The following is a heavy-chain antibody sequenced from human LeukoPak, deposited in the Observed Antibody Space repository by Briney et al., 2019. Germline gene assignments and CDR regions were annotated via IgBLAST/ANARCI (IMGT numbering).Heavy chain of an antibody. CDR3: ARVVGKYSSSWYY. D-gene: IGHD6-13*01. Sequence: PSETLSLTCAVYGGSFSRYSWSWIRQPPGKGLEWIGEINHSGSTNYNPSLKGRVTISVDTSKNQFSLKLRSVTAADTAVYYSARVVGKYSSSWYYWGQGTLVTVSS. CDR2: INHSGST. CDR1: GGSFSRYS. J-gene: IGHJ4*02. V-gene: IGHV4-34*01.